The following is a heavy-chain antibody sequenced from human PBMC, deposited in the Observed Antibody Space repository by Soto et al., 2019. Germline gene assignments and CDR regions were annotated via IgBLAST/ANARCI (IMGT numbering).Heavy chain of an antibody. D-gene: IGHD1-1*01. CDR2: VSYSGST. V-gene: IGHV4-59*08. J-gene: IGHJ4*02. Sequence: QVQLQESGPGLVKPSETLSLTCTVSGGSMSDYYWSWIRQPPEKGLAWIGYVSYSGSTNYNPSLKSRVTISLDTSKNQFSLNLASVTAADTAVYYCARRYGARENFDYWGQGTLVTVSS. CDR3: ARRYGARENFDY. CDR1: GGSMSDYY.